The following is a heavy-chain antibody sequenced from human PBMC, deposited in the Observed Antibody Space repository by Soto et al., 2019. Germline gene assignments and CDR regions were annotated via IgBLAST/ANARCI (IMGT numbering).Heavy chain of an antibody. CDR3: AREVEEGDSGGIGSYYMDV. CDR2: IYYSGST. V-gene: IGHV4-59*01. J-gene: IGHJ6*03. Sequence: SETLSLTCTVSGGSISSFYWSWIRQPPGKGLEWIGYIYYSGSTNYNPSLKSRVTISVDTSKNQFSLKLSPVTAADPVVYYCAREVEEGDSGGIGSYYMDVWGKGPTVTVSS. D-gene: IGHD2-21*02. CDR1: GGSISSFY.